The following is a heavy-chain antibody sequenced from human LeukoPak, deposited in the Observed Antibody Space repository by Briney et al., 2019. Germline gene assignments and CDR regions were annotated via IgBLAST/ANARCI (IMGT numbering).Heavy chain of an antibody. J-gene: IGHJ3*02. CDR3: ARAVAGTRGAFDI. CDR1: GFTLGSYA. CDR2: ISINGENT. V-gene: IGHV3-64*01. Sequence: GGSLRLSCAASGFTLGSYAMHWVRQAPGKGLEYVSAISINGENTYYTNSVKGRFTISRDNSKNTLYLQMGSLRTEDMAVYYCARAVAGTRGAFDIWGQGTMVTVSS. D-gene: IGHD6-19*01.